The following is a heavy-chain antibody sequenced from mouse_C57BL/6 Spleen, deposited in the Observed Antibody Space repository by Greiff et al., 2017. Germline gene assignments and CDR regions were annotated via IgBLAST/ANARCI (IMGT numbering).Heavy chain of an antibody. V-gene: IGHV1-64*01. D-gene: IGHD2-4*01. Sequence: QVQLQQPGAELVKPGASVKLSCKASGYTFTSYWMHWVKQRPGQGLEWIGMIHPNSGSTNYNEKFKSKATLTVDKSSSTAYMQLSSLTSEDSAVYYCARASYYDYDVGYFDVWGTGTTVTVSS. CDR3: ARASYYDYDVGYFDV. CDR2: IHPNSGST. CDR1: GYTFTSYW. J-gene: IGHJ1*03.